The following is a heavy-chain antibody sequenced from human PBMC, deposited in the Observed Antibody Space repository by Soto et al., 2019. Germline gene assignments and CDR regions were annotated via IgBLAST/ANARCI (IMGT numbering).Heavy chain of an antibody. CDR3: ARDMIAVAGRYNWFDP. Sequence: SETLSLTCTVSGGYISSYYGSWIRQPPGKGLEWIGYIYYSGSTNYNPSLKSRVTISVDTSKNQFSLKLSSVTAADTAVYYCARDMIAVAGRYNWFDPWGQGTLVTVSS. V-gene: IGHV4-59*01. CDR2: IYYSGST. J-gene: IGHJ5*02. D-gene: IGHD6-19*01. CDR1: GGYISSYY.